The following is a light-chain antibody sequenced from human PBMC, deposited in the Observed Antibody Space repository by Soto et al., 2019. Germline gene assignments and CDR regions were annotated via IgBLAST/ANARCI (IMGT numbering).Light chain of an antibody. CDR3: QQAYSHPLT. J-gene: IGKJ4*01. CDR1: QGVGVW. Sequence: DIQMTQSPSSVSASVGDTVTITCRASQGVGVWLGWYQQKPGKAPHXLIYGASGLQVGVPSRFRGSVSGADLTITISNLQPEDFETYYCQQAYSHPLTFGGGTKVDNK. CDR2: GAS. V-gene: IGKV1-12*01.